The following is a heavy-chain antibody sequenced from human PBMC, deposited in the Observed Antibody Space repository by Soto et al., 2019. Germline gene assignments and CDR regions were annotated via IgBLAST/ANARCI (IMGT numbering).Heavy chain of an antibody. J-gene: IGHJ6*02. D-gene: IGHD3-3*01. CDR1: GFTFSSYS. Sequence: PGGSLRLSCAASGFTFSSYSMNWVRQAPGKGLEWVSSISSSSSYIYYADSVKGRFTISRDNAKNSLYLQMNSLRAEDTAVYYCARDSVDFWSGPYGMDVWGQGTTVTVSS. V-gene: IGHV3-21*01. CDR3: ARDSVDFWSGPYGMDV. CDR2: ISSSSSYI.